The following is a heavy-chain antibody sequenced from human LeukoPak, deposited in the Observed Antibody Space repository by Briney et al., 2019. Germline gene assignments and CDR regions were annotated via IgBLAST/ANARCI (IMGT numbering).Heavy chain of an antibody. CDR2: ISYDGSNK. J-gene: IGHJ6*02. CDR1: GFTFSSYG. Sequence: PGGSLRLSCAASGFTFSSYGMHWVRQAPGKGLEWVAVISYDGSNKYYADSVKGRFTISRDNSKNTLYLQMNSLRAEDTAVYYCARWVAASYRGMDVWGQGTTVTVSS. V-gene: IGHV3-30*03. CDR3: ARWVAASYRGMDV. D-gene: IGHD6-19*01.